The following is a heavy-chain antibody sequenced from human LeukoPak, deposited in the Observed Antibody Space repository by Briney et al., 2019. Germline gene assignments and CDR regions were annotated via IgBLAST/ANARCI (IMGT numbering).Heavy chain of an antibody. Sequence: SETLSLTCAVSGGSISSGGYSWSWIRQPPGKGLEWIGYIYHSGSTYYNPSLKSRVTISVDRSKNQFSLKLSSVTVADTAVYYCARDIDYWGQGTLVTVSS. CDR2: IYHSGST. V-gene: IGHV4-30-2*01. CDR1: GGSISSGGYS. J-gene: IGHJ4*02. CDR3: ARDIDY.